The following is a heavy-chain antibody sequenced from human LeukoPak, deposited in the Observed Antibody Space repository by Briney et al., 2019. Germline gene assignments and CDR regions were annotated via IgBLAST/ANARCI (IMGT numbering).Heavy chain of an antibody. CDR2: IKQDGSEK. CDR3: ARAQYYYGSGGYFRNYYYYYYMDV. D-gene: IGHD3-10*01. CDR1: GFTFSSYW. V-gene: IGHV3-7*01. J-gene: IGHJ6*03. Sequence: GGSLRLSCAASGFTFSSYWMSWVRQAPGKGLEWVANIKQDGSEKYYVDSVKGRFTISRDNAKNSLYLQMNSLRAEDTAVYYCARAQYYYGSGGYFRNYYYYYYMDVWGKGTTVTVSS.